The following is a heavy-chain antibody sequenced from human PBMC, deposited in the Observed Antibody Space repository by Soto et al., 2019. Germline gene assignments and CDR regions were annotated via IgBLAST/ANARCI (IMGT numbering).Heavy chain of an antibody. D-gene: IGHD3-10*01. J-gene: IGHJ5*02. CDR3: VSLPAFGDRNLGHNWFDP. CDR1: GYTFTSYD. V-gene: IGHV1-8*01. CDR2: MNPNSGST. Sequence: ASVKVSCKASGYTFTSYDINWVRQATGQGLEWMGWMNPNSGSTGYAQNFQGRVTMTRNTPISTADLELSSLSSEDTAGYYCVSLPAFGDRNLGHNWFDPWGQGTLVTVSS.